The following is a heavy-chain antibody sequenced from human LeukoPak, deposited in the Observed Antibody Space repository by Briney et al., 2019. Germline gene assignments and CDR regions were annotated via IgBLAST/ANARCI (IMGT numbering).Heavy chain of an antibody. J-gene: IGHJ5*02. CDR1: GYTFTSYY. V-gene: IGHV1-46*01. D-gene: IGHD3-16*02. CDR2: INPSGGST. Sequence: GASVKVSCKASGYTFTSYYMHWVRQAPGQGLEWMGIINPSGGSTSYAQKFQGRVTMTRDTSTSTVYMELSSLRSEDTAVYYCARVSSPEVIQNWFDPWGQGTLVTVSS. CDR3: ARVSSPEVIQNWFDP.